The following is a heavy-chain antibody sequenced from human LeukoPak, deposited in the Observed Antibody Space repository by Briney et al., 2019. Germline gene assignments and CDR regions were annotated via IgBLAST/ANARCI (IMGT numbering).Heavy chain of an antibody. CDR2: ISSSSSYI. Sequence: GGSLRLSCAASGFTFSSYSMNWVRQAPGKGLEWVSSISSSSSYIYYADSVKGRFTISRDNAKNSLYLQMNSLRAEDTAVYYCARAPATRQLWFRNDAFDIWGQGTMVTVSS. J-gene: IGHJ3*02. CDR1: GFTFSSYS. V-gene: IGHV3-21*01. CDR3: ARAPATRQLWFRNDAFDI. D-gene: IGHD5-18*01.